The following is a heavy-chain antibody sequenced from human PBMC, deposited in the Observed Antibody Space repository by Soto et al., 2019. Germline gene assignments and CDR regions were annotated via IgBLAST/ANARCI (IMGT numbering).Heavy chain of an antibody. CDR1: GGSISSGGYY. CDR3: AREVRTTFDP. CDR2: IYYSGST. Sequence: SETLSLTCTVSGGSISSGGYYWSWIRQHPGKGLEWIGYIYYSGSTYYNPSLKSRVTISVDTSKNQFSLKLSSVTAADTAVYYCAREVRTTFDPWGQGTLVTVSS. J-gene: IGHJ5*02. V-gene: IGHV4-31*03. D-gene: IGHD1-1*01.